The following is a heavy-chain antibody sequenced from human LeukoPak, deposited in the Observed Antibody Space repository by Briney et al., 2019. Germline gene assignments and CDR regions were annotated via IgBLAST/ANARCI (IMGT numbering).Heavy chain of an antibody. CDR1: GVTFTRYW. J-gene: IGHJ4*02. D-gene: IGHD6-6*01. V-gene: IGHV3-7*01. CDR2: VKQDGSQA. Sequence: GGSLRLSCAPSGVTFTRYWRAWIRQSPGKGLEWVATVKQDGSQAYYLESVEGRFTISRDNAKTSLYLHMNNLRAEDTAVYYCSNGIYHSSYWGQGTLVTVSS. CDR3: SNGIYHSSY.